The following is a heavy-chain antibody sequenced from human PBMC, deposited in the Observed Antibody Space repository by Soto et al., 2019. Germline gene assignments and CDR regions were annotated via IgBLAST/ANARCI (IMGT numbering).Heavy chain of an antibody. CDR1: GDSVSSNSAA. CDR3: ARGPHDGEYYDSSGYYSNWCFDL. Sequence: PSQTLSLTCAISGDSVSSNSAAWNWIRQSPSRGLEWLGRTYYRSKWYNDYAVSVKSRITINPDTSKNQFSLQLNSVTPEDTAVYYCARGPHDGEYYDSSGYYSNWCFDLWGRGTLVTVSS. D-gene: IGHD3-22*01. J-gene: IGHJ2*01. CDR2: TYYRSKWYN. V-gene: IGHV6-1*01.